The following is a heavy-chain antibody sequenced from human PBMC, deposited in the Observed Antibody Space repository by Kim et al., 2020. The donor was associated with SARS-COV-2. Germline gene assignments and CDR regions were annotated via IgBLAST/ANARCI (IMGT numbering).Heavy chain of an antibody. CDR3: ARGKFFEY. Sequence: KFYNDYAPSLKSRITIKPDTSKNQVSLQLNSVTPEDTAVYFCARGKFFEYWGQGTLVTVSS. V-gene: IGHV6-1*01. CDR2: KFYN. J-gene: IGHJ4*02.